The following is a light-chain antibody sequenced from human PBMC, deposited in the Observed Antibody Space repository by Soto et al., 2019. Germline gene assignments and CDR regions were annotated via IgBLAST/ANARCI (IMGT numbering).Light chain of an antibody. CDR3: QQYGSSFRT. J-gene: IGKJ1*01. Sequence: EIVLTQSPGTLSLSPGERATLSCRASQSVYNNYLAWYQQKPGQAPRLLMYGASNRATGIPDRFSGSGSGTDFNPTISRLEPEDFAVYYCQQYGSSFRTFGQGTKVEIK. CDR2: GAS. CDR1: QSVYNNY. V-gene: IGKV3-20*01.